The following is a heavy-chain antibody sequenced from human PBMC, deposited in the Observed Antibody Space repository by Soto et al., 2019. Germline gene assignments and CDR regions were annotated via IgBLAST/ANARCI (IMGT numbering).Heavy chain of an antibody. V-gene: IGHV3-23*01. Sequence: PGGSLRLSCAASGFTFSSYAMSWVRQAPGKGLEWVSAISGSGGSTYYADSVKGRFTISRDNSKNTLYLQMNSLRAEDTAVYYCARWEDLYGSGGSCYGAYSDDWGQGTLVTVAS. CDR1: GFTFSSYA. D-gene: IGHD2-15*01. CDR2: ISGSGGST. CDR3: ARWEDLYGSGGSCYGAYSDD. J-gene: IGHJ4*02.